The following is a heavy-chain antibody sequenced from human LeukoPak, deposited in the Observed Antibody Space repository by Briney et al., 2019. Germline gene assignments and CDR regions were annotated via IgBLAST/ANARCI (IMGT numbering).Heavy chain of an antibody. Sequence: ASVKVSCKASGYTFTSYDINWVRQATGQGLEWMGWMNPNSGNTGYAQKFQGRVTMTRDTSISTAYMELSRLRSDDTAVYYCARDRYYYDSSGYKYFDYWGQGTLVTVSS. CDR2: MNPNSGNT. D-gene: IGHD3-22*01. CDR1: GYTFTSYD. CDR3: ARDRYYYDSSGYKYFDY. V-gene: IGHV1-8*01. J-gene: IGHJ4*02.